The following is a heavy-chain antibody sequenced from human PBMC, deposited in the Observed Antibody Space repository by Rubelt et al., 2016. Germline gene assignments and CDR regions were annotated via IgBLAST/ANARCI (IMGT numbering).Heavy chain of an antibody. V-gene: IGHV3-30*04. Sequence: VQLVESGGGLVQPGGSLRLSCAASGFTFSSYAMHWVRQAPGKGLEWVAVISYDGSNKYYADSVKGRFTISRDNSKNTLYLQMNSRRAEDTAVYYCARAGVTTADAFDIWGQGTMVTVSS. CDR1: GFTFSSYA. J-gene: IGHJ3*02. D-gene: IGHD4-11*01. CDR2: ISYDGSNK. CDR3: ARAGVTTADAFDI.